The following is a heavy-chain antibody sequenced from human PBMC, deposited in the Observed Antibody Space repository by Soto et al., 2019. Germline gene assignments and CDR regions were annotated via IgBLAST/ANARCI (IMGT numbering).Heavy chain of an antibody. J-gene: IGHJ4*02. CDR2: INAGNGNT. CDR1: GYTFTSYA. D-gene: IGHD4-17*01. V-gene: IGHV1-3*01. CDR3: ARDTPLRHFDY. Sequence: QVQLVQSGAEVKKPGASVKVSCKASGYTFTSYAMHWVRQAPGQRLEWMGWINAGNGNTKYSQKCQGRVTITRDTAASTAYMELSSLRSEDTAVYYCARDTPLRHFDYWGQGTLVTVSS.